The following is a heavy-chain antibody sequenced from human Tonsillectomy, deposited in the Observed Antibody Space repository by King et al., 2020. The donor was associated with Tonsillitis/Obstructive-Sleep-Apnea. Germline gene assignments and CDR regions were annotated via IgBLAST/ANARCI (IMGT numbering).Heavy chain of an antibody. CDR2: IYPGDSDA. J-gene: IGHJ4*02. V-gene: IGHV5-51*01. D-gene: IGHD5-12*01. CDR3: ARHGDSWTPPDY. CDR1: GYTFTSQW. Sequence: QLVQSGAEVKKPGESLKISCKGSGYTFTSQWIGWVRQMPGKGLEWMGMIYPGDSDARYSPSFQGQVTISADKSISTAYLRWSSLQASDTAMYYCARHGDSWTPPDYWGQGTLVTVSS.